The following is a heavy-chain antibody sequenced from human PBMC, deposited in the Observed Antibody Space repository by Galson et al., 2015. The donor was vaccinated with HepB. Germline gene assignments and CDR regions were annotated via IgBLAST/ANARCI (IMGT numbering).Heavy chain of an antibody. D-gene: IGHD3-16*01. CDR3: ARGGGI. CDR1: GFTFSNYW. Sequence: SLRLSCAASGFTFSNYWMSWVRQAPGKGLEWVANIKEDGSEKYYVDSVKGRITISRDNAKNSLYLQMDSLRAEDTAVYYCARGGGIWGQGTMVTVSS. V-gene: IGHV3-7*03. CDR2: IKEDGSEK. J-gene: IGHJ3*02.